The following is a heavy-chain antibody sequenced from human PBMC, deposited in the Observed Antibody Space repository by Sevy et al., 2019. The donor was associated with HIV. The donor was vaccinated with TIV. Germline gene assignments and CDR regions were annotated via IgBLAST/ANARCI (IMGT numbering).Heavy chain of an antibody. CDR3: ARAREKYYYDSSGYYLELGAFDI. D-gene: IGHD3-22*01. J-gene: IGHJ3*02. CDR1: GFTFSSYA. V-gene: IGHV3-30-3*01. CDR2: ISYDGSNK. Sequence: GGSLRLSCAASGFTFSSYAMHWVRQAPGKGLEWVAVISYDGSNKYYADSVKGRFTISRDNSKNTLYLQMNSLRAEDTVVYYCARAREKYYYDSSGYYLELGAFDIWGQGTMVTVSS.